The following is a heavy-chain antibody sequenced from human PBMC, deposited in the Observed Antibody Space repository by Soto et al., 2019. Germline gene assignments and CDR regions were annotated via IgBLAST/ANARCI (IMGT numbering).Heavy chain of an antibody. CDR3: ARDAIGEFHAFDI. J-gene: IGHJ3*02. CDR1: GYSISSGYY. CDR2: IYHSGST. V-gene: IGHV4-38-2*02. D-gene: IGHD3-10*01. Sequence: PXETLSLTCAVAGYSISSGYYWGWIRQPPGKGLEWIGSIYHSGSTYYNPSLKSRVTISVDTSKNQFSLKLSSVTAADTAVYYCARDAIGEFHAFDIWGQGTMVTVS.